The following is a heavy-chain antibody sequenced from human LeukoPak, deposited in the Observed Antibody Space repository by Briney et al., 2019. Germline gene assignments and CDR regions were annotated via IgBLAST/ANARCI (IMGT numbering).Heavy chain of an antibody. CDR1: GFTFSSYG. CDR3: AKALAPGSGWMGYYYGMDV. CDR2: ISYDGSNK. D-gene: IGHD6-19*01. J-gene: IGHJ6*02. Sequence: PGGSLRLSCAASGFTFSSYGMHWVRQAPGKGLEWVAVISYDGSNKYYADSVKGRFTISRDNSKNTLYLQMNSLRAEDTAVYYCAKALAPGSGWMGYYYGMDVWGQGTTVTVSS. V-gene: IGHV3-30*18.